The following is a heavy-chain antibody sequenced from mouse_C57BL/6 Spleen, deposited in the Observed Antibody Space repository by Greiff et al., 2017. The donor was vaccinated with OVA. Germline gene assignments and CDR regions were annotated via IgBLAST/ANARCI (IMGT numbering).Heavy chain of an antibody. CDR1: GYTFTSYW. CDR2: IHPNSGST. D-gene: IGHD3-2*02. CDR3: ATRQLRPRRENYYAMDY. Sequence: QVQLQQPGAELVKPGASVKLSCKASGYTFTSYWMLWVKQRPGQGLEWIGMIHPNSGSTNYNEKFKSKATLTVDKSSSTAYMQLSSLTSEDSAVYYCATRQLRPRRENYYAMDYWGQGTSVTVSS. V-gene: IGHV1-64*01. J-gene: IGHJ4*01.